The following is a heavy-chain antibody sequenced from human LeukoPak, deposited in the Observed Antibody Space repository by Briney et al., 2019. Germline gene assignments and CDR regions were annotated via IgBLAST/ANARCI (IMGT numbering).Heavy chain of an antibody. D-gene: IGHD3-16*02. V-gene: IGHV1-24*01. J-gene: IGHJ3*02. CDR2: FDPEDGET. CDR3: ATELITFGGVIVPPGAFDI. Sequence: ASVKVSCKVSGYTLTELSMHWVRQAPGKGLEWMGGFDPEDGETIYAQKFQGRVTMTEDTSTDTTYMELGSLRSEDTAVYYCATELITFGGVIVPPGAFDIWGHGTMVTVSS. CDR1: GYTLTELS.